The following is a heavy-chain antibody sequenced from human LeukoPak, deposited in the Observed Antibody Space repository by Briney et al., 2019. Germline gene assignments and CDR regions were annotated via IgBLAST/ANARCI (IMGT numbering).Heavy chain of an antibody. CDR1: GFTFSSYG. CDR2: IRYDGGNK. D-gene: IGHD4-17*01. J-gene: IGHJ4*02. V-gene: IGHV3-30*02. CDR3: AKDLDYGDYMN. Sequence: PGGSLRLSCAASGFTFSSYGMHWVRQAPGKGLEWVAFIRYDGGNKYYADSVEGRFTISRDNSKNTLYLQMNSLRAEDTAVYYCAKDLDYGDYMNWGQGTLVTVSS.